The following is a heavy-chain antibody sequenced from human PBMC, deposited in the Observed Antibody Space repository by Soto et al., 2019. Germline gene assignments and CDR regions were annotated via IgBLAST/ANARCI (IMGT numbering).Heavy chain of an antibody. V-gene: IGHV1-3*01. CDR1: GYTFTSYA. CDR2: INAGNGNT. J-gene: IGHJ6*02. D-gene: IGHD3-10*01. CDR3: ARSTITMVRGVNYYYGMDV. Sequence: ASVKVSCKASGYTFTSYAMHWVRQAPGQRLEWMGWINAGNGNTKHSQKFQGRVTITRDTSASTAYMELSSLRPEDTAVYYCARSTITMVRGVNYYYGMDVWGQGTTVTVSS.